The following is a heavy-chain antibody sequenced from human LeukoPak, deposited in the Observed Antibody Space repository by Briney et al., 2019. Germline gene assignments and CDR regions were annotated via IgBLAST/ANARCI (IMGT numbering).Heavy chain of an antibody. CDR3: ARAGGYSYGYYYYYYMDV. Sequence: SETLSLTCTVSGGSISSHYWSWIRQPPGKGLEWIGYIYYSGSTSYNPSLKSRVTISVDTSKNQFSLKLSSVTAADTAVYYCARAGGYSYGYYYYYYMDVWGKGTTVTVSS. CDR1: GGSISSHY. V-gene: IGHV4-59*11. D-gene: IGHD5-18*01. J-gene: IGHJ6*03. CDR2: IYYSGST.